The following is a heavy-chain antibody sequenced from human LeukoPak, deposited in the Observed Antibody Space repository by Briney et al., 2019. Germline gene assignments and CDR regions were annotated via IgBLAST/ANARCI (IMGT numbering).Heavy chain of an antibody. CDR1: EFTFSRYW. CDR3: ARIGYSSSSFDY. CDR2: IKQDGSTK. Sequence: GGSLRLSCAASEFTFSRYWMSWVRQAPGKGLEWVANIKQDGSTKYYLDSVKGRLTVSRDNAKNSVFLQINSPRAEDTAIYYCARIGYSSSSFDYWGQGTLVTVSS. D-gene: IGHD6-6*01. V-gene: IGHV3-7*03. J-gene: IGHJ4*02.